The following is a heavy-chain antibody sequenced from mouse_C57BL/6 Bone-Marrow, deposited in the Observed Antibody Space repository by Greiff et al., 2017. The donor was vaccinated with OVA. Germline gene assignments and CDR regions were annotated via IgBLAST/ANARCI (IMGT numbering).Heavy chain of an antibody. CDR2: FHPYNDDT. J-gene: IGHJ3*01. CDR1: GYTFTTYP. D-gene: IGHD2-4*01. CDR3: AGPGDYDGDWFAY. Sequence: VHLVESGAELVKPGASVKMSCKASGYTFTTYPIEWMKQNHGKSLEWIGNFHPYNDDTKYNEKFKGKATLTVEKSSSTVYLELSRLTSDDSSVYYCAGPGDYDGDWFAYWGQGTLVTVSA. V-gene: IGHV1-47*01.